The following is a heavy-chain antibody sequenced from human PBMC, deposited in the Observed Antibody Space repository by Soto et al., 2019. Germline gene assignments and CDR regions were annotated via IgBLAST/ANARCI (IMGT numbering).Heavy chain of an antibody. CDR1: GGTFGSYA. J-gene: IGHJ6*02. Sequence: VQLVQSGAEVKKPGSSVKVSCKASGGTFGSYAISWVRQAPGQGLEWMGGSIPIPGTANYAQKFQGRVTIAADESTSTAYMELSSLRSEDTAVYYCAISQGSSTSLEIYYYYYYGMDVWGQGTTVTVSS. CDR3: AISQGSSTSLEIYYYYYYGMDV. V-gene: IGHV1-69*01. D-gene: IGHD2-2*01. CDR2: SIPIPGTA.